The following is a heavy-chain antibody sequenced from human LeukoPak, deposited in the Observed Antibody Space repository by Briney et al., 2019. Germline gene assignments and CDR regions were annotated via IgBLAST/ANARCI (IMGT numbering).Heavy chain of an antibody. CDR2: ISYDGSNK. D-gene: IGHD3-10*01. CDR1: GFTFSSYG. V-gene: IGHV3-30*03. CDR3: AREGWFGELLSHPFDS. Sequence: GGSLRLSCAASGFTFSSYGMHWVRQAPGKGLEWVAVISYDGSNKYYADSVKGRFTISRDNSKNTLYLQMNSLRAEDTAVYHCAREGWFGELLSHPFDSWGQGTLVTVSS. J-gene: IGHJ4*02.